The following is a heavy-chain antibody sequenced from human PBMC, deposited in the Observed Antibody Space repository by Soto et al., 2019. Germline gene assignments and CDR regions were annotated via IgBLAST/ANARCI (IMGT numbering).Heavy chain of an antibody. D-gene: IGHD5-12*01. Sequence: QVQLLESGPGLVKSSETLSLSCIASGGSIRRYYWSWIRQFPGKGLEWSAYMSQSGTTKHKPSLESRVTVSMDTPKNQGSLKLSSVTAADTAVYYCARDMHTGFTHYFDPWGQGTLVIVAS. CDR3: ARDMHTGFTHYFDP. CDR2: MSQSGTT. V-gene: IGHV4-59*01. CDR1: GGSIRRYY. J-gene: IGHJ5*02.